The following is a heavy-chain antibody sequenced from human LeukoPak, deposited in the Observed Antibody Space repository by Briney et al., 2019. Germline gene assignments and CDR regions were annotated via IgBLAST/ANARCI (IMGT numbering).Heavy chain of an antibody. J-gene: IGHJ4*02. D-gene: IGHD3-22*01. CDR1: GFTFSSYP. CDR2: ISYDGSEK. V-gene: IGHV3-30-3*01. Sequence: GGSLGLSCAASGFTFSSYPMHWVRQAPGKGLEWLAVISYDGSEKHYADPVKGRFTISRDNSKNTVYLQMNSLRDEDTAVYYCAREGSSGYYPYWGQGILVTVSS. CDR3: AREGSSGYYPY.